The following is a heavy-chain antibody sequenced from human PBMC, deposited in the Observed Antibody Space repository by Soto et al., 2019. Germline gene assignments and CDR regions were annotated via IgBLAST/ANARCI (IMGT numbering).Heavy chain of an antibody. D-gene: IGHD3-3*01. CDR3: ARLLTYDLWIGPLKWYDH. V-gene: IGHV4-39*01. CDR1: GGSISSSSYY. J-gene: IGHJ5*01. CDR2: LYYSGST. Sequence: QLQLQESGPGLVKPSETLSLTCTVSGGSISSSSYYWGWIRQPPGKGLEWIGSLYYSGSTYYNPSLQSRVTISGDTSTNPFAMKLSTVAAAHTAVYHCARLLTYDLWIGPLKWYDHGRKGTLVTVPS.